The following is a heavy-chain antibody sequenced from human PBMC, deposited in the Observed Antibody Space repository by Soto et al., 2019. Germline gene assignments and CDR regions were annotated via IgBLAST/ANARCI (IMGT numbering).Heavy chain of an antibody. J-gene: IGHJ6*02. Sequence: QVQLVQFGAEVKKPGSSVKVSCKASGGTFNSYAISWVRQAPGQGLEWMGGIIPIFGTPNYAQKFQGRVTNHPDESTKKSYMELDSPRSEDPGGLHCWGGELEARFSQPRMGRWGHGTTLSVSS. CDR1: GGTFNSYA. CDR2: IIPIFGTP. V-gene: IGHV1-69*01. D-gene: IGHD1-1*01. CDR3: WGGELEARFSQPRMGR.